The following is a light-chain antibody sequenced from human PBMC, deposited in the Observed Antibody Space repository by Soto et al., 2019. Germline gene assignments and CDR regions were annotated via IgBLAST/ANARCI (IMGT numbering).Light chain of an antibody. J-gene: IGKJ1*01. V-gene: IGKV1-5*03. CDR1: QTISSW. CDR3: LQYNRGSRT. Sequence: DIQMTQSPSTLSASVGDRVTITSRTSQTISSWLAWYQQKPGEAPKLLIYKASTLESGVPSRFSGSESGTEFTLTISSLQPDDFATYYCLQYNRGSRTFGQGTKVEMK. CDR2: KAS.